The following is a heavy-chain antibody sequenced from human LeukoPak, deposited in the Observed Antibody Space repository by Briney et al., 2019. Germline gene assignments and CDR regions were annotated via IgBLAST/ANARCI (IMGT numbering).Heavy chain of an antibody. V-gene: IGHV1-69*05. D-gene: IGHD3-22*01. Sequence: SVKVSCKASGGTFSSYAISWVRQAPGQGLEWMGGIIPIFGTANYAQKFQGRVTITTDESTSTAYMELSSLRSEDTAVYYCAREGTYYYDSGGYYFDYWGQGTLVTVSS. J-gene: IGHJ4*02. CDR2: IIPIFGTA. CDR1: GGTFSSYA. CDR3: AREGTYYYDSGGYYFDY.